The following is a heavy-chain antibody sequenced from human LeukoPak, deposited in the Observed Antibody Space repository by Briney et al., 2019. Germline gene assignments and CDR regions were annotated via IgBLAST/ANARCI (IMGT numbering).Heavy chain of an antibody. V-gene: IGHV4-61*02. CDR3: ARGGYYDSSGHAFDI. J-gene: IGHJ3*02. CDR1: GGSISSGSYY. Sequence: SSETLSLTCTVSGGSISSGSYYWSWIRQPAGKGLERIGRIYTSGSTNYNPSLKSRVTISVDTSKNQFSLKLSSVTAADTAVYYCARGGYYDSSGHAFDIWGQGTMVTVSS. CDR2: IYTSGST. D-gene: IGHD3-22*01.